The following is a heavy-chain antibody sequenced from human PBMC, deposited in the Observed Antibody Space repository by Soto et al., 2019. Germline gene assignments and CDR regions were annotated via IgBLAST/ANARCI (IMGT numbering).Heavy chain of an antibody. CDR2: INPSGGST. Sequence: ASVKVSCKASGYTFTSYYMHWVRQAPGQGLEWMGIINPSGGSTSYAQKFQGRVTMTRDTSTSTVYMELSSLRSEDTAVYYCARDGAEDIVVVPAALDDAFDIWGQGTMVTVSS. D-gene: IGHD2-2*01. CDR3: ARDGAEDIVVVPAALDDAFDI. V-gene: IGHV1-46*01. CDR1: GYTFTSYY. J-gene: IGHJ3*02.